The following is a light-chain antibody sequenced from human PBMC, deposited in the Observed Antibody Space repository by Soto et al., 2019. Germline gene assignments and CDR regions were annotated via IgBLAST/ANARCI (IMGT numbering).Light chain of an antibody. CDR2: STN. CDR3: RSYAGSDMVV. J-gene: IGLJ1*01. Sequence: QTVVTQEPSFSVSPGGTVTLTCGLSSGSVSTSYYPSWYQQTPGQAPRTLIYSTNTRSSGVPDRFSGSILGNKAALTITGAQADDESDYYCRSYAGSDMVVFGTGTKLTVL. CDR1: SGSVSTSYY. V-gene: IGLV8-61*01.